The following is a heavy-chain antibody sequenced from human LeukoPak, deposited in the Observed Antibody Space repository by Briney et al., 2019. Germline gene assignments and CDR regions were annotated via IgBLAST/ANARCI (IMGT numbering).Heavy chain of an antibody. CDR3: ARGAYYYED. CDR2: ISWNSGSI. D-gene: IGHD3-22*01. V-gene: IGHV3-9*01. J-gene: IGHJ4*02. CDR1: GFTFDDYA. Sequence: GRSLRLSCAASGFTFDDYAMHWVRRAPGKGLEWVSGISWNSGSIGYADSVKGRFTISRDNAKNSLYLQMNSLRAEDTAVYYCARGAYYYEDWGQGTLVTVSS.